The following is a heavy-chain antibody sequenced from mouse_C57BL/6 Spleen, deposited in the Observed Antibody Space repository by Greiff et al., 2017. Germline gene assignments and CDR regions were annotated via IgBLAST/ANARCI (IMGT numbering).Heavy chain of an antibody. Sequence: VKLMESGPELVKPGASVKISCKASGYAFSSSWMNWVKQRPGKGLEWIGRIYPGDGDTNYNGKFKGKATLTADKSSSTAYMQLSSLTSEDSAVYFCARSRVITTVVTPFDYWGQGTTLTVSS. D-gene: IGHD1-1*01. J-gene: IGHJ2*01. CDR3: ARSRVITTVVTPFDY. V-gene: IGHV1-82*01. CDR1: GYAFSSSW. CDR2: IYPGDGDT.